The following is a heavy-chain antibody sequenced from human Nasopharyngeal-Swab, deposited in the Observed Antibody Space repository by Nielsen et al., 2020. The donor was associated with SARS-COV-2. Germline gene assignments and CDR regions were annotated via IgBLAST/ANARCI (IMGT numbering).Heavy chain of an antibody. CDR3: AKDGGGGVQSIAAAGTHFDY. D-gene: IGHD6-13*01. CDR1: GFTFSWHW. V-gene: IGHV3-74*01. J-gene: IGHJ4*02. Sequence: GGSLRLSCAASGFTFSWHWMHWVRQAPGKGLVLVSRMNSDGSSTTYADSVKGRFTISRDNAKNTLYLQMNSLRAEDTAVYYCAKDGGGGVQSIAAAGTHFDYWGQGTLVTVSS. CDR2: MNSDGSST.